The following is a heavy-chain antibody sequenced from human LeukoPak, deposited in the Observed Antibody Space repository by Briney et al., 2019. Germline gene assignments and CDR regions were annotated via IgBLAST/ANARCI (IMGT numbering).Heavy chain of an antibody. D-gene: IGHD2-2*01. Sequence: GESLKFSCKGSGYSFTSYWIGWVRQMPGKGLEWMGIIYPGDSDTRYSPSFQGQVTISADKSISTAYLQWSSLKASDTAMYYCARRQILGYCSSTSCYGNWFDPWGQGTLVTVSS. CDR2: IYPGDSDT. V-gene: IGHV5-51*01. CDR1: GYSFTSYW. CDR3: ARRQILGYCSSTSCYGNWFDP. J-gene: IGHJ5*02.